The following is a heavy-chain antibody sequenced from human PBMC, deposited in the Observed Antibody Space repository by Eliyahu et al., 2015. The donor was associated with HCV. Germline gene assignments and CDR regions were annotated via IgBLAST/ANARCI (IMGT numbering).Heavy chain of an antibody. J-gene: IGHJ2*01. CDR3: ARSHLHYPIYGGVVRLWYFDL. D-gene: IGHD4-23*01. Sequence: QVQLQESGPGLVKPSETLSLTCTVPSGSXSXYXWSWIRQPPGKGLEWIGYIDYSGSTNYSPPLKSRVTISVDTSKNQFSLNLNSVTAADTAVYYCARSHLHYPIYGGVVRLWYFDLWGRGTLVTVSS. CDR2: IDYSGST. CDR1: SGSXSXYX. V-gene: IGHV4-59*01.